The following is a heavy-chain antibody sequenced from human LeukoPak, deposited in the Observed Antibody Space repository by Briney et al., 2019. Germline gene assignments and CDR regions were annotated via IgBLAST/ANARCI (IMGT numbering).Heavy chain of an antibody. J-gene: IGHJ3*02. CDR2: IYYSGST. Sequence: PSETLSLTCAVSGYSISSNNWWAWIRQPPGKGLEWIGYIYYSGSTYYNPYNPSLTSRVTMSVDTSKNQFSLKLDSVTEIDTAMYYCARNQAVAANRGAFDIWGQGTMVIVSS. D-gene: IGHD6-19*01. CDR3: ARNQAVAANRGAFDI. V-gene: IGHV4-28*01. CDR1: GYSISSNNW.